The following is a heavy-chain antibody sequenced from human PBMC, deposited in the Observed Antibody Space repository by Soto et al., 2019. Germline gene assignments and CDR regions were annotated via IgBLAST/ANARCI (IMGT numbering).Heavy chain of an antibody. V-gene: IGHV1-8*02. CDR1: GYTFSNYD. CDR2: MNPYNGKT. D-gene: IGHD3-16*01. J-gene: IGHJ4*02. Sequence: QVQLVQSGAEVKKPGASVKVSCKASGYTFSNYDINWVRQAPGQGLEWMGWMNPYNGKTGYAQKFQGRVTMTGNAAISTAYMELSSLRSEDTAVYYCTRGGDFDYWGQGTLVTVSS. CDR3: TRGGDFDY.